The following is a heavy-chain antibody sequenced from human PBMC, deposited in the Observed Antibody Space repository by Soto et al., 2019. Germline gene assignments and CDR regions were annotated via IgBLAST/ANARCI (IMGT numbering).Heavy chain of an antibody. CDR1: GDTFSRYS. Sequence: QVQLVQSGAEVKKPGSLVKVSCKASGDTFSRYSIIWVRQAPGQGLEWMGGIFAGFGTATYAQKFHGRVLMIADESTTTDYMELTSLTYEDTAVYYCAVGASAAAAWYSHGMDVWGQGTTVTVSS. D-gene: IGHD1-26*01. V-gene: IGHV1-69*12. CDR3: AVGASAAAAWYSHGMDV. CDR2: IFAGFGTA. J-gene: IGHJ6*02.